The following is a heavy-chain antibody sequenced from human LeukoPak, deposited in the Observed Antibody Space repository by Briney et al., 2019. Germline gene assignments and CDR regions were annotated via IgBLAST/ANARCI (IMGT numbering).Heavy chain of an antibody. J-gene: IGHJ4*02. D-gene: IGHD5-18*01. V-gene: IGHV3-23*01. CDR1: GFTFSSYA. Sequence: GGSLRLSCAASGFTFSSYAMSWVRQAPGKGLEWVSAISGSGGSTYYADSVKGRFTISRDNSKNTLYLQMSSLRAEDTAVYYCAREGYSYGYSPLDYWGQGTLVTVSS. CDR2: ISGSGGST. CDR3: AREGYSYGYSPLDY.